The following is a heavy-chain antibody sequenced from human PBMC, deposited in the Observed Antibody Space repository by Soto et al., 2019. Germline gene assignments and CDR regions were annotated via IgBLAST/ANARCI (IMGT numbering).Heavy chain of an antibody. D-gene: IGHD5-12*01. CDR3: VRVVAIPGYPDN. CDR2: IVPIVDTS. Sequence: QVQLVQSGAEVRQPASSVKVSCKTSGGTFSSYAISWVRQAPGQGLEWMGGIVPIVDTSTYAQKFQGRVRITADESTSTVYMELSSRRSDDTAVYYCVRVVAIPGYPDNWGQGTLVTVSS. CDR1: GGTFSSYA. V-gene: IGHV1-69*12. J-gene: IGHJ4*02.